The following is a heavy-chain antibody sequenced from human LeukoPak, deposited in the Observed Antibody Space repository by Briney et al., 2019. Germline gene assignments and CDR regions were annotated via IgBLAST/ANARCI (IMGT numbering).Heavy chain of an antibody. CDR2: IYYSGST. CDR3: ARSPSGSYVDY. J-gene: IGHJ4*02. Sequence: PSETLSLTCAVYGGSFSGYYWSWIRQPPGKGLEWIGYIYYSGSTNYNPSLKSRVTISVDTSKNQFSLKLSSVTAADTAVYYCARSPSGSYVDYWGQGTLVTVSS. V-gene: IGHV4-59*01. CDR1: GGSFSGYY. D-gene: IGHD1-26*01.